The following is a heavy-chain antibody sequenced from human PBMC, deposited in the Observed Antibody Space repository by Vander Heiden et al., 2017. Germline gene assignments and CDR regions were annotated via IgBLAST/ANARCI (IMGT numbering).Heavy chain of an antibody. CDR1: GYTFTTYG. CDR2: IRPYNGDT. CDR3: ATHGGSGAVAGTEGC. V-gene: IGHV1-18*01. Sequence: QVQLVQSGAEVKKPGASGKTSCKAYGYTFTTYGISWVRQAPGQGLEWMGWIRPYNGDTYYAQKFQGRVTMTTDTSTSTVYVEVRSLRSDDTAVYYCATHGGSGAVAGTEGCWGQGTLIIVSS. D-gene: IGHD6-19*01. J-gene: IGHJ4*02.